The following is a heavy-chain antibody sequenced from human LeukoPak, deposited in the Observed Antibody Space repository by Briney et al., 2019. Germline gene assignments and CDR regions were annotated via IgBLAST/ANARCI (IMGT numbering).Heavy chain of an antibody. CDR2: INPNSGGT. CDR3: ARDSSVVVAATHFDY. Sequence: ASVKVSCKASGYTFTSYYMHWVRQAPGQGLEWMGWINPNSGGTNYAQKFQGRVTMTRDTSISTAYMEPSRLRSDDTAVYYCARDSSVVVAATHFDYWGQGTLVTVSS. CDR1: GYTFTSYY. J-gene: IGHJ4*02. V-gene: IGHV1-2*02. D-gene: IGHD2-15*01.